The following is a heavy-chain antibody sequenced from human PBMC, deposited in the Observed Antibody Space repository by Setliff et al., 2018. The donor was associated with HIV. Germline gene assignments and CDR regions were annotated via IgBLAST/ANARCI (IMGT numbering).Heavy chain of an antibody. CDR2: IEYDESNK. Sequence: GGSLRLSCVASGFTFSISGMHWVRQAPGKGLEWVTYIEYDESNKRYADSVKGRFTISRDNSADTVYLQMTGLRVEDTAVYFCAKDPPGFSHFLDYWGQGAVVTVSS. CDR1: GFTFSISG. V-gene: IGHV3-30*02. CDR3: AKDPPGFSHFLDY. J-gene: IGHJ4*02.